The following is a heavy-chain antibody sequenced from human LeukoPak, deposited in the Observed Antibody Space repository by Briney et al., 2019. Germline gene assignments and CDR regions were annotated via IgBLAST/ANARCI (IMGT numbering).Heavy chain of an antibody. D-gene: IGHD3-3*01. J-gene: IGHJ1*01. V-gene: IGHV4-39*01. CDR2: IYYSGRT. Sequence: PSETLSLTCTVSDGSISSSNYYWGWIRQPPGKGLEWIGNIYYSGRTYYKPPLKTRVTISVDRSKNQFSLKVSSVTAADTAVYYCARHIASIFGVFKPWGHRIRVTVSS. CDR3: ARHIASIFGVFKP. CDR1: DGSISSSNYY.